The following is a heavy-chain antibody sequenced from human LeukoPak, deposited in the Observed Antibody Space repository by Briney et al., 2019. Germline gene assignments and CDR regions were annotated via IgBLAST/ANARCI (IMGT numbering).Heavy chain of an antibody. J-gene: IGHJ3*02. CDR2: VFHSGST. V-gene: IGHV4-59*08. CDR1: GGSISSYY. CDR3: GRHGGATMLRGVLVDGFDI. D-gene: IGHD3-10*01. Sequence: SESLSLTCTVSGGSISSYYWSWIRQPPGKGLEWIGYVFHSGSTNYNPSPKSRVTISVDRTKNQFSLKLTSVTAADTAVYYCGRHGGATMLRGVLVDGFDIWGQGTMATVSS.